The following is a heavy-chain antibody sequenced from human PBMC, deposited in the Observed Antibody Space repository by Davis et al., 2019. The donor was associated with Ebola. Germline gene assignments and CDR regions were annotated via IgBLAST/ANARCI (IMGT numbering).Heavy chain of an antibody. J-gene: IGHJ6*02. CDR2: INHSGST. CDR3: ARGGLQYYYYGMDV. CDR1: GGSFSGYY. Sequence: MPSETLSLTCAVYGGSFSGYYWSWIRQPPGKGLEWIGEINHSGSTNYNPSLKSRVTISVDTSKNQFSLKLSSVTAADTAVYYCARGGLQYYYYGMDVWGQGTTVTVSS. D-gene: IGHD4-11*01. V-gene: IGHV4-34*01.